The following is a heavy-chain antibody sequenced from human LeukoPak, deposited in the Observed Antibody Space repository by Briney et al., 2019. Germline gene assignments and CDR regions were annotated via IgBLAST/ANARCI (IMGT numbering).Heavy chain of an antibody. J-gene: IGHJ3*02. Sequence: ASVKVSCKASGYTFTAYYMHWVRQAPGQGLEWMACINPNSGVTNYAQKFQGRVTMTRDTSISTAYMELSRLTSDDTAVYYCAKSNGYGLIDIWGQGTMVTVSS. V-gene: IGHV1-2*02. CDR1: GYTFTAYY. CDR3: AKSNGYGLIDI. D-gene: IGHD3-10*01. CDR2: INPNSGVT.